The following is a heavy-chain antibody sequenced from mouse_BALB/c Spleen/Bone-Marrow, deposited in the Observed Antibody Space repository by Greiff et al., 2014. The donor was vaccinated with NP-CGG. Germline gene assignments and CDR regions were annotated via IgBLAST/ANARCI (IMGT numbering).Heavy chain of an antibody. V-gene: IGHV1-82*01. CDR2: IYPGDGGT. D-gene: IGHD4-1*02. Sequence: QVQLQQSGPELVKPGASVKISCKASGYAFSSSWMNWVKQRPGQGLEWIGRIYPGDGGTNYNGKFKGKATLTADKSSSTAYMQLSSLTSVDSAVYFCARFSTVYYFDYWGQGPTLTVSS. CDR3: ARFSTVYYFDY. J-gene: IGHJ2*01. CDR1: GYAFSSSW.